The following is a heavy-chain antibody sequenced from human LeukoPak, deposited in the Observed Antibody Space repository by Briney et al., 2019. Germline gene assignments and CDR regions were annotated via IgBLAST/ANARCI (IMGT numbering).Heavy chain of an antibody. CDR1: GFTFDDYA. V-gene: IGHV3-9*01. J-gene: IGHJ4*02. CDR3: AKDFGRSAYDRPFDY. D-gene: IGHD5-12*01. Sequence: GGSLRLSCAASGFTFDDYAMHWVRHAAGKGLEWVSGISWNSGSIAYADSVKGRFTISRDNAKNSLYLQMNSLRAEDTALYYCAKDFGRSAYDRPFDYWGQGTLVTVSS. CDR2: ISWNSGSI.